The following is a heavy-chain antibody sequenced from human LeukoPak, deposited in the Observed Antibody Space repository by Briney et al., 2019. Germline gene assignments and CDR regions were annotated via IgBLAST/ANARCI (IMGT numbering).Heavy chain of an antibody. J-gene: IGHJ6*03. Sequence: ASVKVSCKASGYSFTSHYMHWVRQAPGQGLEWMGLINPSGSSTLYAQKFQGRVTMTRDMSTTTDYMELSSLRSEDTAVYYCARPGYSSSWGGDYYYMDVWGKGTTVTVSS. CDR3: ARPGYSSSWGGDYYYMDV. CDR2: INPSGSST. D-gene: IGHD6-13*01. CDR1: GYSFTSHY. V-gene: IGHV1-46*01.